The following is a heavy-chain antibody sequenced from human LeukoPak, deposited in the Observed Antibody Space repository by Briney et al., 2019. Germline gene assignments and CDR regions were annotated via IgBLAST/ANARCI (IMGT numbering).Heavy chain of an antibody. J-gene: IGHJ4*02. CDR1: GFIFSSYA. D-gene: IGHD6-19*01. CDR3: AKERTGGWPFDY. V-gene: IGHV3-23*01. CDR2: ISGSRGTT. Sequence: GGSLRLSCEASGFIFSSYAMSWVRQAPGKGVEWVSGISGSRGTTYYADSVKGRLTISRDNSKNTLYLQMNSLRADDTAVYYCAKERTGGWPFDYWGQGTLVTVSS.